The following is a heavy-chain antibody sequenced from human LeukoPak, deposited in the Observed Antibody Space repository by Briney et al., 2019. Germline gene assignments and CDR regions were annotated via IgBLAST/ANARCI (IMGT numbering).Heavy chain of an antibody. CDR1: GFTFSNYV. Sequence: PGGSLRLSCAASGFTFSNYVMQWVRQAPGKGLEWVAFIRYDGSNKYCADSVKGRFTISRDNAKNSLYLQMNSLRAEDTAVYYCARDTYGSGSYYNAPLDYWGQGTLVTVSS. CDR2: IRYDGSNK. V-gene: IGHV3-30*02. D-gene: IGHD3-10*01. CDR3: ARDTYGSGSYYNAPLDY. J-gene: IGHJ4*02.